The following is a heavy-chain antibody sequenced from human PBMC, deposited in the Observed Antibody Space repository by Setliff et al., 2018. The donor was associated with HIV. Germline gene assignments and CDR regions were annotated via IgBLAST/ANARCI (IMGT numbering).Heavy chain of an antibody. Sequence: PSETLSLTCAVCGGSFSGYYWNWIRQPPGKGLEWIGEIIHSGSTNYNPSLKSRVTISVDTSKNQFSLKLSSVTAADTAVYYCARRSGYWFDPWGQGTLVTVSS. CDR2: IIHSGST. V-gene: IGHV4-34*12. CDR3: ARRSGYWFDP. J-gene: IGHJ5*02. CDR1: GGSFSGYY. D-gene: IGHD5-12*01.